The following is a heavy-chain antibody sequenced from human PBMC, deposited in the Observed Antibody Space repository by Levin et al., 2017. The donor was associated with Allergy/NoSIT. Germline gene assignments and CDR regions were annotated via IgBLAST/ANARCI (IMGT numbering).Heavy chain of an antibody. CDR1: GFTFSSYA. V-gene: IGHV3-30*04. CDR3: ARSSTSVDYFDY. Sequence: GESLKISCAASGFTFSSYAMHWVRQAPGKGLEWVAVISYDGSNKYYADSVKGRFTISRDNSKNTLYLQMNSLRAEDTAVYYCARSSTSVDYFDYWGQGTLVTVSS. D-gene: IGHD2-2*01. J-gene: IGHJ4*02. CDR2: ISYDGSNK.